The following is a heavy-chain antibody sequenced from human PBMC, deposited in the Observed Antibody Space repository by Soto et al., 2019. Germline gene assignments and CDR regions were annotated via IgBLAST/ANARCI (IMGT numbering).Heavy chain of an antibody. Sequence: PAETLSLTCSVSGAAISSYYCICFRQAPGKGLEYIGYIHNGERTNYNPSLESRVTISADTSKNQFSLRLSSVTAADTAMYYCSYGDSPGPIDHWGQGTLVTVSS. CDR1: GAAISSYY. J-gene: IGHJ4*02. CDR2: IHNGERT. D-gene: IGHD4-17*01. V-gene: IGHV4-59*01. CDR3: SYGDSPGPIDH.